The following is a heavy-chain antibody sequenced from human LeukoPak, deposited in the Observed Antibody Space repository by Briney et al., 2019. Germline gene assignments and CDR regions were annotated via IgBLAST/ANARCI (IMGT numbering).Heavy chain of an antibody. V-gene: IGHV1-2*02. CDR2: IHPNSGGT. CDR3: ARDPTQYGPPLDF. D-gene: IGHD4-11*01. J-gene: IGHJ4*02. CDR1: GYTFTGYY. Sequence: GASVKVSCKASGYTFTGYYMHWVRQAPGQGLEWMGWIHPNSGGTNYAQKFQGRVTMTRDTSISTAYMELSRLRSDDTAVYYCARDPTQYGPPLDFWGQGTLVTVSS.